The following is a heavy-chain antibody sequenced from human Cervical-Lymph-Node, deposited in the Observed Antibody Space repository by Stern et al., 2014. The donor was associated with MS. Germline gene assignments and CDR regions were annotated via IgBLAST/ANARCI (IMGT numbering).Heavy chain of an antibody. CDR3: ARHCAKREQCAFDY. Sequence: EVQLVESGAEVKKPGESLKISCKGSGYNFTSYWIGWGRQMPGKGLEGMGIIYPGDSDTRYSPSFQGQVPISADKSISTAYLQWSSLKASDTAMYYCARHCAKREQCAFDYWGQGTLVTVSS. CDR2: IYPGDSDT. V-gene: IGHV5-51*01. J-gene: IGHJ4*02. D-gene: IGHD6-19*01. CDR1: GYNFTSYW.